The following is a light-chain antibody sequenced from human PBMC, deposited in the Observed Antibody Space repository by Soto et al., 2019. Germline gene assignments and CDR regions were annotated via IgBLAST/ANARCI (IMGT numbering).Light chain of an antibody. CDR1: QSVSNNY. V-gene: IGKV3-20*01. CDR2: GAS. Sequence: EIVLTQSPCTLSLSPGERATLSCRASQSVSNNYLAWYQQKPGQAPRLLIYGASNRATGIPDRFSGSGSGTDFTLTISRLEPEDFAVYYCQQYGSSGTFGQGTK. CDR3: QQYGSSGT. J-gene: IGKJ1*01.